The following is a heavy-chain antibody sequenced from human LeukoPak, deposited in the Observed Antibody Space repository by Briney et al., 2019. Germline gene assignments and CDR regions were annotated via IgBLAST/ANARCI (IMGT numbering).Heavy chain of an antibody. D-gene: IGHD5-12*01. V-gene: IGHV4-59*01. CDR1: GGSISSYY. CDR2: IYYSGST. J-gene: IGHJ5*02. CDR3: ARGASGYSGYDYSNP. Sequence: KPSETLSLTCTVSGGSISSYYWSWIRQPPGKGLEWIGYIYYSGSTNYNPSLKSRVTISVDTSKNQFSLKLSSVTAADTAVYYCARGASGYSGYDYSNPWGQGTLVTVSS.